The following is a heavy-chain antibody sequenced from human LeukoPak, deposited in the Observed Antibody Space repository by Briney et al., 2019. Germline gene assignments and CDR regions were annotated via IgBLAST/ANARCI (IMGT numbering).Heavy chain of an antibody. J-gene: IGHJ4*02. CDR1: GFSFSDSA. CDR3: ARVPGLSYFDY. V-gene: IGHV3-33*08. Sequence: GGSLTLSCAASGFSFSDSAVHWVRQAPGKGLEWVAVIWYDGSNKYYADSVKGRFTISRDNSKNTLYLQMNSLRAEDTAVYYCARVPGLSYFDYWGQGTLVTVSS. CDR2: IWYDGSNK.